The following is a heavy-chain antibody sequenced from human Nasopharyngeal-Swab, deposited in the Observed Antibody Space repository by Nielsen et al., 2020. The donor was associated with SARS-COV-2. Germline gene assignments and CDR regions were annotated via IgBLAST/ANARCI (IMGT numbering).Heavy chain of an antibody. CDR1: GYSFTNYG. CDR2: INTKTGNP. CDR3: ARDGTHCSGGTCFDN. Sequence: ASVKVSCKASGYSFTNYGVNWVRQAPGQGLEWMGWINTKTGNPTYAQGFTGRFVFSLDTSVTTAYLQISSLGAEDTAVYYCARDGTHCSGGTCFDNWGQGTLVTVSS. V-gene: IGHV7-4-1*02. J-gene: IGHJ5*02. D-gene: IGHD2-15*01.